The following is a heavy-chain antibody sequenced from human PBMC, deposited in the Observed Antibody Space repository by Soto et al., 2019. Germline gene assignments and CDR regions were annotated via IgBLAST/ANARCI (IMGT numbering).Heavy chain of an antibody. J-gene: IGHJ4*02. CDR1: GGTFSSYT. CDR2: IIPILGIA. D-gene: IGHD6-13*01. CDR3: ASTPGDSSSWYGY. V-gene: IGHV1-69*02. Sequence: QVQLVQSGAEVKKPGSSVKVSCKASGGTFSSYTISWVRQAPGQGLEWMGRIIPILGIANYEQKFQGRVTITADKSTSTAYMELSSLRSEDTAVYYCASTPGDSSSWYGYWGQGTLVTVSS.